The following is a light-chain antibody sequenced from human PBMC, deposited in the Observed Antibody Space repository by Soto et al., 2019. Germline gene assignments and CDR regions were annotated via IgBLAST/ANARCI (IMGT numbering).Light chain of an antibody. V-gene: IGLV2-14*01. Sequence: QSVLAQPASVSGSPGQSITISCSGPSIDVGDNNYVSWSQHHPGKAPKLIIYAVSNRPSAVSNRFSASKSGNTANLTISGLQAEDEADCYCSSYTTSAPYVFGSGTKVTVL. CDR2: AVS. CDR1: SIDVGDNNY. J-gene: IGLJ1*01. CDR3: SSYTTSAPYV.